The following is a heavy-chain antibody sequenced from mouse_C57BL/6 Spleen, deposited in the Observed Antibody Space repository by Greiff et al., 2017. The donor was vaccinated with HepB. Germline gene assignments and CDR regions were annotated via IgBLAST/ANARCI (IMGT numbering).Heavy chain of an antibody. CDR1: GYTFTDYN. D-gene: IGHD2-2*01. J-gene: IGHJ3*01. Sequence: EVKLQQSGPELVKPGASVKIPCKASGYTFTDYNMDWVKQSHGKSLEWIGDINPNNGGTIYNQKFKGKATLTVDKSSSTAYMELRSLTSEDTAVYYWARRRGYDGSFAYWGQGTLVTVSA. CDR2: INPNNGGT. CDR3: ARRRGYDGSFAY. V-gene: IGHV1-18*01.